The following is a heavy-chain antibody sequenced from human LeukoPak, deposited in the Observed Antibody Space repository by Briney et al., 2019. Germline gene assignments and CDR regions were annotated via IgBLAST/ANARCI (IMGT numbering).Heavy chain of an antibody. CDR2: IKSKTDGGTT. CDR3: TTGEPRGY. V-gene: IGHV3-15*01. D-gene: IGHD1-26*01. Sequence: GGSLRLSCEASGFTFRSYAMHWVRQAPGKGLEWVGRIKSKTDGGTTDYAAPVKGRFTISRDDSKNTLYLQMNSLKTEDTAVYYCTTGEPRGYWGQGTLVTVSS. CDR1: GFTFRSYA. J-gene: IGHJ4*02.